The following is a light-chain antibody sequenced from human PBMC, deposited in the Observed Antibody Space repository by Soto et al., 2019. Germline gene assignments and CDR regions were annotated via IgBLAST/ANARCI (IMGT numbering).Light chain of an antibody. CDR2: FDD. Sequence: QSVLTKPPSVSEAPRQRVTISCSGSTSNVGNNAVSWYKQLPGEAPKLLIYFDDLLPSGVSARFSASKSGTSASLVISGLQSEDEADYYCAAWDDSLEGVVFGGGTKLTVL. CDR1: TSNVGNNA. V-gene: IGLV1-36*01. CDR3: AAWDDSLEGVV. J-gene: IGLJ2*01.